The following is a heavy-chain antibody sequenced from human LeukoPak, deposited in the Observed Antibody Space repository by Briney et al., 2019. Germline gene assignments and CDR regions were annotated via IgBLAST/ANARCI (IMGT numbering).Heavy chain of an antibody. J-gene: IGHJ4*02. CDR1: GYIFTGYY. D-gene: IGHD1-26*01. Sequence: ASVKVSCKASGYIFTGYYMHWVRQAPGQGLEWMGWINPNSGGTNYAQKFQGRVTMTRDTSISTAYMELSRLRSDDTAVYYCARDEYNGSSDFDYWGQGTLVTVSP. V-gene: IGHV1-2*02. CDR3: ARDEYNGSSDFDY. CDR2: INPNSGGT.